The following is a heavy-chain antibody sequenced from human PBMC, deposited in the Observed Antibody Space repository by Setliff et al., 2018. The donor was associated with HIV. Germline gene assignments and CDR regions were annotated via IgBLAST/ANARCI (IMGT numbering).Heavy chain of an antibody. V-gene: IGHV4-39*02. CDR3: AREFSSSSFDQ. CDR1: GGSISSGSHY. D-gene: IGHD6-6*01. Sequence: SQTLSLTCSVSGGSISSGSHYWGWIRQAPGKGLEWIGNIYYSGTTFYNPSLKSRVSISVDTSRNESSLKLTSVTAADTAVYYCAREFSSSSFDQWGQGTLVTVSS. CDR2: IYYSGTT. J-gene: IGHJ4*02.